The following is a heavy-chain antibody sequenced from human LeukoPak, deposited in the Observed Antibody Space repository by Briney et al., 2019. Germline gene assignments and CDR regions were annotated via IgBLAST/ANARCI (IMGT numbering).Heavy chain of an antibody. CDR3: ARGKFGYSSSWYGGEVDY. CDR1: GFIFSTYG. J-gene: IGHJ4*02. V-gene: IGHV3-30*02. CDR2: IRYDGSDK. Sequence: PGGSLRLSCAASGFIFSTYGMHWVRQAPGKGLEWVTFIRYDGSDKYYADSVKGRFTISRDNSKNTLYVKMSSLRSEDTAVYYCARGKFGYSSSWYGGEVDYWGQETLVTVSS. D-gene: IGHD6-13*01.